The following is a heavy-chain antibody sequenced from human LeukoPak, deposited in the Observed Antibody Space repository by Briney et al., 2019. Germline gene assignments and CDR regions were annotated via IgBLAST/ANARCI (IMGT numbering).Heavy chain of an antibody. V-gene: IGHV1-2*02. CDR3: ARGGKYYYDSSVYYEGDAFDI. J-gene: IGHJ3*02. CDR2: INPNSGGT. Sequence: ASVKVSCKASGYTFTGYYMHWVRQAPGQGLEWMGWINPNSGGTNYAQKFQGRVTMTRDTSISTAYMELSRLRSDDTAVYYGARGGKYYYDSSVYYEGDAFDIWGQGTMVTVSS. CDR1: GYTFTGYY. D-gene: IGHD3-22*01.